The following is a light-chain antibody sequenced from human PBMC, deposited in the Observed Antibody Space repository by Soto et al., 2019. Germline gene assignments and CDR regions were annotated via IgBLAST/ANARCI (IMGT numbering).Light chain of an antibody. CDR3: QQRSNWSWT. CDR1: QSVSRF. CDR2: DTS. Sequence: EIVMTQSPATLSVSPGERVTLSCRASQSVSRFLAWYQQRPGQAPRLLIYDTSTRATGVPARFSGSGSGTEFSLTISSLQSEDFAVYYCQQRSNWSWTFGQGTKVEIK. J-gene: IGKJ1*01. V-gene: IGKV3-15*01.